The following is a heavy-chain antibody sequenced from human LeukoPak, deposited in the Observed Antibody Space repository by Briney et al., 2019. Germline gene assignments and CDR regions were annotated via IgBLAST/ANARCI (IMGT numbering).Heavy chain of an antibody. Sequence: GGSLRLSCAASAFTFSSYGMNWVRQAPGKGLEWISYISSSSSTLYYADSVKGRFTISRDSAKNSLYLQMNSLRAEDTAVYYCAELGITMIGGVWGKGTTVTISS. CDR3: AELGITMIGGV. CDR2: ISSSSSTL. CDR1: AFTFSSYG. J-gene: IGHJ6*04. V-gene: IGHV3-48*04. D-gene: IGHD3-10*02.